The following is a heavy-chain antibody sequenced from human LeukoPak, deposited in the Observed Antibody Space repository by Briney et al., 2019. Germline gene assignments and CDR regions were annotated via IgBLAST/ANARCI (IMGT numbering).Heavy chain of an antibody. D-gene: IGHD2-15*01. CDR1: GGSFSGYY. CDR2: INHSGST. Sequence: SETLSLTCAVYGGSFSGYYWSWIRQPPGKGLEWIGEINHSGSTNYNPSLKSRVTTSVDTSKNQFSLKLSSVTAADTAVYYCARGGPRYCSGGSCYSPRPYYFDYWGQGTLVTVSS. J-gene: IGHJ4*02. CDR3: ARGGPRYCSGGSCYSPRPYYFDY. V-gene: IGHV4-34*01.